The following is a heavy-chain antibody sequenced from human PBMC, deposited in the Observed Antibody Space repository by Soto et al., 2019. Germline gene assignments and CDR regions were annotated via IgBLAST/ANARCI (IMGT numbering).Heavy chain of an antibody. CDR2: IYYSGST. Sequence: QVQLQESGPGLVKPSQTLSLTCTVSGGSIRSGGYYWSWIRQHPGKGLEWIGYIYYSGSTYYNPSLKSRVTISVDTSKNQFSLKLSSVTAADTAVYYCARDFRSQGGFDYWGQGTLVTVSS. J-gene: IGHJ4*02. CDR1: GGSIRSGGYY. D-gene: IGHD3-16*01. CDR3: ARDFRSQGGFDY. V-gene: IGHV4-31*03.